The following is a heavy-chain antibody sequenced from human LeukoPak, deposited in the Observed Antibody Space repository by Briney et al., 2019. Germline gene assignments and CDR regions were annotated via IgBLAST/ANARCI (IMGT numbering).Heavy chain of an antibody. CDR3: AREGYSSSWYPYYFDY. V-gene: IGHV3-74*01. D-gene: IGHD6-13*01. CDR2: IKTDGSTT. Sequence: GSLRLSCAGSGFVFSTCWMHWVRQAPGKGLAWVSRIKTDGSTTYYADSVKGRFTVSRDNAKNTLYLQMSSLRAEDTAVYYCAREGYSSSWYPYYFDYWGQGTLVTVSS. CDR1: GFVFSTCW. J-gene: IGHJ4*02.